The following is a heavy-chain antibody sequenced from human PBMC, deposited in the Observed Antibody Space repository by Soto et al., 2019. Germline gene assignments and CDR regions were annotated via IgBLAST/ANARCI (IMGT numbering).Heavy chain of an antibody. CDR1: GFTFGDYA. CDR3: TRVGQWLRQKPDY. CDR2: IRSKAYGGTT. Sequence: GGSLRLSCTASGFTFGDYAMSWFRQAPGKGLEWVGFIRSKAYGGTTEYAASVKGRFTISRDDSKSIAYLQMNSLKTEDTAVYYCTRVGQWLRQKPDYWGQGTLVTVSS. J-gene: IGHJ4*02. V-gene: IGHV3-49*03. D-gene: IGHD5-12*01.